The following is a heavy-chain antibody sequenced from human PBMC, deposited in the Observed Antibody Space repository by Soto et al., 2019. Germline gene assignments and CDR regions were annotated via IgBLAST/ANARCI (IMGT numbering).Heavy chain of an antibody. J-gene: IGHJ4*02. D-gene: IGHD5-18*01. CDR3: AMDTHSPQRFDH. V-gene: IGHV4-39*01. Sequence: SETLSLTCTVSGGSISSSSYYWGWIRQPPGKGLEWIGSIYYSGSTYYNLSLKSRVTISVDTSKNQFSLKLSSVTAADTAVYYCAMDTHSPQRFDHWGQGTLVTVSS. CDR2: IYYSGST. CDR1: GGSISSSSYY.